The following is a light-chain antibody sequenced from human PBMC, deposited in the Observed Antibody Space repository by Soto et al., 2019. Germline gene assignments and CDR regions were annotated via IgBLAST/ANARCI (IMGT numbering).Light chain of an antibody. Sequence: EIVLTQSPGTLSLSPGERATLSCKASQSVSSSYLAWYQQKPGQAPRLLIYGASSRATGIPDRFSGSGSGTDFTLTISRLEPEDFAVYYCQQYGNSPWTFSQGTKLEI. V-gene: IGKV3-20*01. CDR1: QSVSSSY. CDR3: QQYGNSPWT. CDR2: GAS. J-gene: IGKJ1*01.